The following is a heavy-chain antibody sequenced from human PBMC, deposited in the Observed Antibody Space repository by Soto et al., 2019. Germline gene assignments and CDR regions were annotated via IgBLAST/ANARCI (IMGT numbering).Heavy chain of an antibody. CDR3: ARAGPLNYDFWSGYYTGGYYYYGMDV. D-gene: IGHD3-3*01. CDR2: INSDGSST. J-gene: IGHJ6*02. Sequence: PGGSLRLSCAASGFTFSSYWMHWVRQAPGKGLVWVSRINSDGSSTSYADSVKGRFTISRDNAKNTLYLQMNSLRAEDTAVYYCARAGPLNYDFWSGYYTGGYYYYGMDVWGQGTTVTVSS. CDR1: GFTFSSYW. V-gene: IGHV3-74*01.